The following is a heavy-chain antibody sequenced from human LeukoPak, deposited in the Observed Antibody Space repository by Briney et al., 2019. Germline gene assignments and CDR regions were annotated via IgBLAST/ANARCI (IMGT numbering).Heavy chain of an antibody. J-gene: IGHJ5*02. Sequence: SETLSLTCTVSGGSISSYYWSWIRQPPGKGLEWIGRIYTSGSTNYNPSLKSRVTISVDTSKNQFSLKLSSVTAADTAVYYCARGDSSSWSRWRWFDPWGQGTLVTVSS. D-gene: IGHD6-13*01. CDR1: GGSISSYY. CDR3: ARGDSSSWSRWRWFDP. CDR2: IYTSGST. V-gene: IGHV4-4*07.